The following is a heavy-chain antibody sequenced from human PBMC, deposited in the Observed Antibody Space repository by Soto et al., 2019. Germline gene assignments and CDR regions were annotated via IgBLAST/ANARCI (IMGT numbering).Heavy chain of an antibody. Sequence: SETLSLTCTFSGFSISSYYWSWIRQPPGKGLEWIGYIYYSGSTNYNPSLKSRVTISVDTSKNQFSLKLSSVTAADTAVYYCARDRGVYCSGGSCYMGWFDPWGQGTLVTVSS. V-gene: IGHV4-59*01. D-gene: IGHD2-15*01. CDR1: GFSISSYY. J-gene: IGHJ5*02. CDR3: ARDRGVYCSGGSCYMGWFDP. CDR2: IYYSGST.